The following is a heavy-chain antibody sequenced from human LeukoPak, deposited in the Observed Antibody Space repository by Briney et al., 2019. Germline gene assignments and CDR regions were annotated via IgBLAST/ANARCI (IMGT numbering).Heavy chain of an antibody. V-gene: IGHV4-39*02. CDR1: GASISSSNYY. CDR3: ARDGSAAGLDAFDI. Sequence: SETLSLTCAVSGASISSSNYYWGWVRQSPGRGLEWIGNIYSSGNTYYNASLKSRVTMYIDTSKNQFSLKLSSVTAADTAVYYCARDGSAAGLDAFDIWGQGTMVTVSS. D-gene: IGHD6-13*01. J-gene: IGHJ3*02. CDR2: IYSSGNT.